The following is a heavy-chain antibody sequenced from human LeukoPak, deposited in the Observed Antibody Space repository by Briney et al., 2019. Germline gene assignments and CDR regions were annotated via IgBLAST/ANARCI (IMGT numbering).Heavy chain of an antibody. CDR2: IWYDGSNK. J-gene: IGHJ4*02. Sequence: PGGSLRLSCAASGFTFNSYGMHWVRQAPGKGLEWVAVIWYDGSNKYYADSVKGRFTISRDNSKNTLYLQMNSLRAEDTAVYYCAREMVVTPNTPLDYWGQGTLVTVSS. CDR3: AREMVVTPNTPLDY. V-gene: IGHV3-33*01. CDR1: GFTFNSYG. D-gene: IGHD2-21*02.